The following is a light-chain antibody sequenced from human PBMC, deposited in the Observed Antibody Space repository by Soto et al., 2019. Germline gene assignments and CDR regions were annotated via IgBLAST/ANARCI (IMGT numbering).Light chain of an antibody. J-gene: IGKJ1*01. CDR2: DAS. V-gene: IGKV1-5*01. CDR1: QSIRRW. Sequence: DTHNTQSPSTLSSSLGDRVTINWRASQSIRRWLAWYQQRPGKAPKVLIYDASSLESGVPSRFSGSGSGTDFTLTISGLQPDDFATYYCQQYNSYSRTFGQGTKV. CDR3: QQYNSYSRT.